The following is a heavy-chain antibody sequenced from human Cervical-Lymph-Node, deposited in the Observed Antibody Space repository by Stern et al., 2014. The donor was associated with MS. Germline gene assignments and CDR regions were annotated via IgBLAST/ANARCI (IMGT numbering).Heavy chain of an antibody. V-gene: IGHV4-31*03. J-gene: IGHJ4*02. CDR1: GGSISSSGYY. D-gene: IGHD4-17*01. CDR3: ARARGSVTMRVLDY. Sequence: QVQLQESGPGLVKPSQTLSLTCSVSGGSISSSGYYWSWVRQHPGKGLEWIGIIYYSGSSYYKSSLKSRVSISSDTSKNQFSLTLNSVPAADTAIYYCARARGSVTMRVLDYWGQGILVTVSS. CDR2: IYYSGSS.